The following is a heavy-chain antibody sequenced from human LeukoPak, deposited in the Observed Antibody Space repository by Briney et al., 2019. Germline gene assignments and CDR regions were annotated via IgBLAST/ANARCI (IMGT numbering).Heavy chain of an antibody. CDR3: ARDHYDSYYMDV. J-gene: IGHJ6*03. Sequence: GGSLRLSCAASGFTFSSYEMNWVRQAPGKGLEWVSYLSSSGSTIYYADSVKGRFTISRDNAKNSLYLQMNSLRAEDTAVYYCARDHYDSYYMDVWGKGTTVTVSS. CDR2: LSSSGSTI. D-gene: IGHD3-16*01. CDR1: GFTFSSYE. V-gene: IGHV3-48*03.